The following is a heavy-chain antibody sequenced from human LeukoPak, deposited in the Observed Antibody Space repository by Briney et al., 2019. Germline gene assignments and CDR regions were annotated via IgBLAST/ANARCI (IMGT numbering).Heavy chain of an antibody. D-gene: IGHD5-18*01. CDR3: ARGGRYTAMVRYFDY. J-gene: IGHJ4*02. V-gene: IGHV4-59*01. CDR1: GGSISSYY. Sequence: SETLSLTCTVSGGSISSYYWSWIRQPPGKGLEWIGYIYYSGSTNYNPSLKSRVTISVDTSKNQFSLKLSSVTAADTAVYYCARGGRYTAMVRYFDYWGQGTLVTVSS. CDR2: IYYSGST.